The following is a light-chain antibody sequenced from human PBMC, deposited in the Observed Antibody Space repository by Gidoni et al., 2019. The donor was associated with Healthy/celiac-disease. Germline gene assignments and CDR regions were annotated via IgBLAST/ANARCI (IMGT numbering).Light chain of an antibody. J-gene: IGKJ2*01. CDR1: QSISSY. CDR2: AAS. V-gene: IGKV1-39*01. CDR3: QQSYSTLMYT. Sequence: IQTTQSPSSLSASVGDRVTITCRASQSISSYLNWYQQKPGKATKLLIYAASSLQSGVPSRFSGSGSGTDFTLTISSLQPEDFATYYCQQSYSTLMYTFGQGTKLEIK.